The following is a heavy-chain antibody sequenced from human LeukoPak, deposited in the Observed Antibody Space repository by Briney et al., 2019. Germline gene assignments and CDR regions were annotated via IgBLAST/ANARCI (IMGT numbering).Heavy chain of an antibody. CDR3: ARDTYVYGSGNYRLDY. V-gene: IGHV4-38-2*02. CDR2: ISHSGST. CDR1: GHSISDDFF. J-gene: IGHJ4*02. D-gene: IGHD3-10*01. Sequence: SETLSLTCTVSGHSISDDFFWGWIRQPPGKSLEWIGNISHSGSTYNNPSLNSRVTMSLDTFKNQFSLKLSSVTAADTAVYYCARDTYVYGSGNYRLDYWGQGTLVTVSS.